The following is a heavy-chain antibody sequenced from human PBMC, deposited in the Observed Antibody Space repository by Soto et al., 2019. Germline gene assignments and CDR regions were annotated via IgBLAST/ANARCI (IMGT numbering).Heavy chain of an antibody. CDR2: ISFDGSTE. CDR1: GFTFISSA. Sequence: QVQLVESGGGVVQPGRSLRLSCAASGFTFISSAMHWVRQAPGKGLEWVAVISFDGSTEYYADSVKGRFTISRDNSKNTVYLQMNSLRTEDTAVYYGARSRQGSGSYTHFYYGLDVWGQGTTVTVSS. V-gene: IGHV3-30-3*01. J-gene: IGHJ6*02. D-gene: IGHD3-10*01. CDR3: ARSRQGSGSYTHFYYGLDV.